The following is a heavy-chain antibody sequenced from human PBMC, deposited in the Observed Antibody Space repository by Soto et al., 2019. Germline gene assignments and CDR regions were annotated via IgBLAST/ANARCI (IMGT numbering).Heavy chain of an antibody. Sequence: ASVKVSCKTSGYTFTGYYIHWVRQAPGQGPEYMGWINPNNGDTAFAQNFQGRVTMTRDTSITTAFMELSRLRVDDTAVYYCARDHWFGELSSGALAYWGRGTLVTVSS. CDR1: GYTFTGYY. CDR3: ARDHWFGELSSGALAY. D-gene: IGHD3-10*01. V-gene: IGHV1-2*02. CDR2: INPNNGDT. J-gene: IGHJ4*02.